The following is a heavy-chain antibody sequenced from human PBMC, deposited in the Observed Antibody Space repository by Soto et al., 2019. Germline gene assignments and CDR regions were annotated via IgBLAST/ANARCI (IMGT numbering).Heavy chain of an antibody. V-gene: IGHV4-59*11. J-gene: IGHJ4*02. CDR1: GGSISSHY. Sequence: SETLSLTCTVSGGSISSHYWSWIRQPPGKGLEWIGYIYYSGSINYNPSLKSRVTISVDTSKNQFSLKLSSVTAADTAVYYCARSVGATPFDYWGQGTLVTVSS. D-gene: IGHD1-26*01. CDR3: ARSVGATPFDY. CDR2: IYYSGSI.